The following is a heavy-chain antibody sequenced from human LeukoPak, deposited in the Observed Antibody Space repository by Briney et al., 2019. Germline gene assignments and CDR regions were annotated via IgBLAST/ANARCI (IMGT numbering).Heavy chain of an antibody. V-gene: IGHV2-5*02. D-gene: IGHD3-22*01. Sequence: TLSLTCTVSGDSLTGYYWGWIRQPPGKALEWLALIFWDDDKRYSPSLKHRLTITKDTSKNQVVLTMTNMDPVDTATYYCAHRNDYDDTGYLSFDIWGQGTMVTVSS. CDR1: GDSLTGYY. CDR3: AHRNDYDDTGYLSFDI. CDR2: IFWDDDK. J-gene: IGHJ3*02.